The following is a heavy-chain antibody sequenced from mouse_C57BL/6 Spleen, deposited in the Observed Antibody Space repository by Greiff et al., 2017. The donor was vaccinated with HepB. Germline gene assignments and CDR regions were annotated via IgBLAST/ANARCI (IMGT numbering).Heavy chain of an antibody. J-gene: IGHJ2*01. CDR1: GFNIKDDY. V-gene: IGHV14-4*01. CDR2: IDPENGDT. D-gene: IGHD1-1*01. CDR3: TTSPLITTVV. Sequence: VQLQQSGAELVRPGASVKLSCTASGFNIKDDYMHWVKQRPEQGLEWIGWIDPENGDTEYASKFQGKATITADTSSNTAYLQLSSLTSEDTAVYYCTTSPLITTVVWGQGTTLTVSS.